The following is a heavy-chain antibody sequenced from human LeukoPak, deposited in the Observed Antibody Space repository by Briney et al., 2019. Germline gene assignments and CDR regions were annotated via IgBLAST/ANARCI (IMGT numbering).Heavy chain of an antibody. Sequence: SETLSLTCAVYGVSFSGYYWSWIRQPPGKGLEWIGEINHSGSTNYNPSLKSRVTISVDTSKNQFSLKLSSVTAADTAVYYCARGRKVTTRYSFDYWGQGTLVTVSS. V-gene: IGHV4-34*01. D-gene: IGHD2-15*01. CDR2: INHSGST. J-gene: IGHJ4*02. CDR1: GVSFSGYY. CDR3: ARGRKVTTRYSFDY.